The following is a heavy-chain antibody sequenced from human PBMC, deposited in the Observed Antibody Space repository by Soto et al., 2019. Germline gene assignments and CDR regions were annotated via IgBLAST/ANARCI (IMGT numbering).Heavy chain of an antibody. V-gene: IGHV4-4*02. D-gene: IGHD3-16*02. J-gene: IGHJ4*02. Sequence: SETLSLTCAVSGGSISSSNWWSWVRQPPGKGLEWIGEIYHSGSTNYNPSLKSRVTISVDKSKNQFSLKLSSVTAAGTAVYYCARSGVWGSYRYTNYFDYWGQGTLVTVSS. CDR2: IYHSGST. CDR1: GGSISSSNW. CDR3: ARSGVWGSYRYTNYFDY.